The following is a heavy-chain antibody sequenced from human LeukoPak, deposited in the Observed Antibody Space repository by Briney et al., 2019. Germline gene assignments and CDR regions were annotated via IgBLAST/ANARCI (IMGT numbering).Heavy chain of an antibody. CDR2: INHSGST. V-gene: IGHV4-39*07. Sequence: SETLSLTCTVSGISFSSSPYFWGWIRQPPGKGLEWIGEINHSGSTNYNPSLKSRVTISVDTSKNQFSLKLSSVTAADTAVYYCASVVAAAGIFDPWGQGTLVTVSS. CDR3: ASVVAAAGIFDP. D-gene: IGHD6-13*01. CDR1: GISFSSSPYF. J-gene: IGHJ5*02.